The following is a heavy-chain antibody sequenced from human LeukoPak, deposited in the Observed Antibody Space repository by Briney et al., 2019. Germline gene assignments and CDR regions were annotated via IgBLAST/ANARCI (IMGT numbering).Heavy chain of an antibody. J-gene: IGHJ4*02. CDR3: ARLGETVTKVDY. V-gene: IGHV4-59*08. CDR2: IYYSGST. CDR1: GGSISSYY. D-gene: IGHD4-17*01. Sequence: TSETLSLTCTVSGGSISSYYWSWIRQPPGKGLEWIGYIYYSGSTNYNPSLKSRVTISVDTSKNQFSLKLSSVTAADTAVYYCARLGETVTKVDYWGQGTLVTVSS.